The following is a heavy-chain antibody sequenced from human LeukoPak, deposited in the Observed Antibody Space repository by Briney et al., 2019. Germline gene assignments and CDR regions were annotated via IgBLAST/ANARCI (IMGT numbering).Heavy chain of an antibody. CDR2: IWYDGSNK. Sequence: GRSLRLSCAASGFTFSSYGLHWVRQAPGKGLEWVALIWYDGSNKYYADSVKGRFTISRDNSKNTLYLQMNSLRAEDTAVYYCAKESYGDYVNYYYGMDVWGQGTTVTVSS. V-gene: IGHV3-33*06. CDR1: GFTFSSYG. CDR3: AKESYGDYVNYYYGMDV. D-gene: IGHD4-17*01. J-gene: IGHJ6*02.